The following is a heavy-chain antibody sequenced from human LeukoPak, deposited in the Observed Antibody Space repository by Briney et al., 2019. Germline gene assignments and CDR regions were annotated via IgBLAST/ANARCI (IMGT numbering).Heavy chain of an antibody. CDR1: GFTFSNSW. J-gene: IGHJ4*02. Sequence: PGGSLRLSCVASGFTFSNSWMGWGRQAPGKGLEWVANINPHGSEKYYVDSVEGRFSVSKDNAKNSVYLQMNSLRVEDTGIYYCGRWGVSAGLDYWGQGTLVTVSS. D-gene: IGHD3-10*01. CDR3: GRWGVSAGLDY. CDR2: INPHGSEK. V-gene: IGHV3-7*01.